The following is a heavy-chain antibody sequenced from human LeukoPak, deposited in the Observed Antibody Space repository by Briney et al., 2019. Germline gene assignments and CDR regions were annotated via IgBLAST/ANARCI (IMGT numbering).Heavy chain of an antibody. J-gene: IGHJ5*02. V-gene: IGHV4-4*07. D-gene: IGHD6-25*01. Sequence: ASETLSLTCTVSGGSISNYWSWIRQPAGKGLEWIGRINTSGNSNYNPSLRSRVTMSVDTSKNQFSLSLSSVTAADTAVYYCAREGGGPRWLDPWGQGTLVTVSS. CDR1: GGSISNY. CDR2: INTSGNS. CDR3: AREGGGPRWLDP.